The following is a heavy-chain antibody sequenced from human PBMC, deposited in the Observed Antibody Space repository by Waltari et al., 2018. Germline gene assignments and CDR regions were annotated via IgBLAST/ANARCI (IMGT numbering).Heavy chain of an antibody. CDR3: ARRYYYDSSAGDAFDI. D-gene: IGHD3-22*01. J-gene: IGHJ3*02. V-gene: IGHV5-51*01. CDR2: NYPVDSDT. CDR1: GYSFTSYW. Sequence: EVQLVQSGAEVKKPGESLKISCKGSGYSFTSYWIGWVRQMPGKGLEWMGINYPVDSDTRYSPSFRGQVTSSANKSSSTAYLQCSSLKVSDTAMYYCARRYYYDSSAGDAFDIWGQGIMVTVSS.